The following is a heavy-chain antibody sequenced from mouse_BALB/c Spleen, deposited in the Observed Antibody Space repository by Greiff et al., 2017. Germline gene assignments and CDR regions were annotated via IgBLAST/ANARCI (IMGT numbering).Heavy chain of an antibody. V-gene: IGHV5-6*01. CDR2: ISSGGSYT. CDR3: ARLTYYYAMDY. Sequence: EVQLVESGGDLVKPGGSLKLSCAASGFTFSSYGMSWVRQTPDKRLEWVATISSGGSYTYYPDSVKGRFTISRDNAKNTLYLQMSSLKSEDTAMYYCARLTYYYAMDYWGQGTSVTVSS. J-gene: IGHJ4*01. D-gene: IGHD1-3*01. CDR1: GFTFSSYG.